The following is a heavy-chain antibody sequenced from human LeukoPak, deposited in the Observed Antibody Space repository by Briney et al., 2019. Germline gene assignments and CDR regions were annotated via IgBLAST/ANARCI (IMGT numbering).Heavy chain of an antibody. J-gene: IGHJ4*02. CDR3: ARDLRSLGFDY. D-gene: IGHD7-27*01. Sequence: SETLSLTCTVSGGFIFSYYWSWNRQPPGKGLEWIGDIYYSGSTNYNPSLKSRVTISVDTSKNQFSLKLSSVTAADTAVYYCARDLRSLGFDYWGQGTLVTVSS. CDR2: IYYSGST. CDR1: GGFIFSYY. V-gene: IGHV4-59*01.